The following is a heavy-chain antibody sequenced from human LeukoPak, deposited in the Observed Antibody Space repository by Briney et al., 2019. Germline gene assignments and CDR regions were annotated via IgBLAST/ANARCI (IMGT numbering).Heavy chain of an antibody. V-gene: IGHV4-4*07. CDR3: ARDSTIFGVAGNWFDP. Sequence: PSETLSLTCTVSGGSISSYYWSWIRQPAGKGLEWIGRIYTSGSTNYNPSLKSRVTISVDTSKNQFSLKLSSVTAADTAVYYCARDSTIFGVAGNWFDPWGQGTLVTVSS. J-gene: IGHJ5*02. D-gene: IGHD3-3*01. CDR1: GGSISSYY. CDR2: IYTSGST.